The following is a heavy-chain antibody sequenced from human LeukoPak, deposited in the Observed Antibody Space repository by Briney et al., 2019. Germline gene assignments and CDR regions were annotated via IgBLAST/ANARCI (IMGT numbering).Heavy chain of an antibody. CDR1: GFTFSSYG. J-gene: IGHJ3*02. D-gene: IGHD1-26*01. Sequence: PPGGSLRLSCAASGFTFSSYGMHWVRQAPGKGLEWVAVISYDGSNKYYADSVKGRFTISRDNSKNTLYLQMNSLRAEDTAVYYCAKSSWELRPGAFDMWGQGTMVTVSS. V-gene: IGHV3-30-3*02. CDR3: AKSSWELRPGAFDM. CDR2: ISYDGSNK.